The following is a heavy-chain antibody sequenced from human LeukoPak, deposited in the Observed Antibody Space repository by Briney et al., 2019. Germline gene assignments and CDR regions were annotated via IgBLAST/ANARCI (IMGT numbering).Heavy chain of an antibody. Sequence: PGGSLRLSCAASGFTFSSYDMSWVRQAPRKGLEWVSAISGSGGSTYYADSVKGRFTISRDNSKNTLYLQMSSLRAEDTALYYCAKDRHGYTYGFDAFDIWGQGTMVTVSS. CDR3: AKDRHGYTYGFDAFDI. CDR2: ISGSGGST. V-gene: IGHV3-23*01. J-gene: IGHJ3*02. D-gene: IGHD5-18*01. CDR1: GFTFSSYD.